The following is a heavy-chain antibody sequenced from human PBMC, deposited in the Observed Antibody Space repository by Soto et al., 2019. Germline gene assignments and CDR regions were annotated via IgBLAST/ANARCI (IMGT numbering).Heavy chain of an antibody. Sequence: GGSLRLSCAASGFTFSGYSVNWVRQAPGKGLEWISYISSGSKTIYYADSVKGRFIVSRDNAKNSQYLQMNSLRDEDTAVYYCVREDILGVRSFDYWGQGTLVTVSS. J-gene: IGHJ4*02. CDR3: VREDILGVRSFDY. D-gene: IGHD3-9*01. CDR2: ISSGSKTI. V-gene: IGHV3-48*02. CDR1: GFTFSGYS.